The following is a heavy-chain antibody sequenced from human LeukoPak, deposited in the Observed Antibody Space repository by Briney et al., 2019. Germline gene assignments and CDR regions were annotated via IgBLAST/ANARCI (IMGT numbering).Heavy chain of an antibody. CDR1: GFTFSSYA. V-gene: IGHV3-23*01. J-gene: IGHJ4*02. CDR3: AKGVLSGYDLAPYFDY. D-gene: IGHD5-12*01. CDR2: ISGSGGST. Sequence: GGSLRLSCAASGFTFSSYAMSWVRQAPGKGLEWVSAISGSGGSTYYADSVKGRFTISRDNSKNTLYLQMSSLRAEDTAVYYCAKGVLSGYDLAPYFDYWGQGTLVTVSS.